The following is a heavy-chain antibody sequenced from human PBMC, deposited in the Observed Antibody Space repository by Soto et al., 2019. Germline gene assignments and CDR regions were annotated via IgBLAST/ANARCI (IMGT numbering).Heavy chain of an antibody. CDR1: GDSVSSGDYY. Sequence: QVQLRESGPGLVKPSETLSLTCTVSGDSVSSGDYYWTWIRQPPGKGLEWVGHIYFSGRTNYNPSLESRVTISLDTSKNQFSLKLTSVTAADTAVYYCARVPIDTYMIYWSDPWGQGTLVTVSS. CDR2: IYFSGRT. J-gene: IGHJ5*02. D-gene: IGHD3-16*01. V-gene: IGHV4-61*08. CDR3: ARVPIDTYMIYWSDP.